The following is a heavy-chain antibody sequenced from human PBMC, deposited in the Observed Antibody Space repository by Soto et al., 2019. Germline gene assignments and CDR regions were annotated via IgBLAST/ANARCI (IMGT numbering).Heavy chain of an antibody. Sequence: QVQLVESGGGVVQPGRSLRLSCAASGFTFSSYGMHWVRQAPGKGLEWVAVISYDGSNKYYADSVKGRFTISRDNSKNTLYLQMNSLRAEDTAVYYCAKDKGGNWNDVPLGYYYYGMDVW. CDR3: AKDKGGNWNDVPLGYYYYGMDV. V-gene: IGHV3-30*18. J-gene: IGHJ6*01. D-gene: IGHD1-1*01. CDR1: GFTFSSYG. CDR2: ISYDGSNK.